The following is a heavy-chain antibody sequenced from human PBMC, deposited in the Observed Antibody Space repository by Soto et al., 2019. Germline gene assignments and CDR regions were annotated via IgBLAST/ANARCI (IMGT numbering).Heavy chain of an antibody. CDR2: ISYDGSNK. Sequence: GGSLRLSCAASGFTFSSYAMHWVRQAPGKGLGWVAVISYDGSNKYYADSVKGRFTISRDNSKNTLYLQMNSLRAEDTAVYYCARADCSSTSCYPDYYYYGMDVWGQGTTVTVSS. CDR1: GFTFSSYA. CDR3: ARADCSSTSCYPDYYYYGMDV. D-gene: IGHD2-2*01. V-gene: IGHV3-30-3*01. J-gene: IGHJ6*02.